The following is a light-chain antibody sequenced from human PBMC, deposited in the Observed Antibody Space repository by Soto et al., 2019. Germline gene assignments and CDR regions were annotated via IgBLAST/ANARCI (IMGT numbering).Light chain of an antibody. CDR3: QQSYSTPPDT. Sequence: DIQMTQSPSSLSASVGDRVTMTCRASQNINTNLNWYQQKPGKAPRLLIYAASTLQIDVPSRFSGGGSGPEFTPTISGLQAEDSATYYCQQSYSTPPDTFGQGTKLEIK. V-gene: IGKV1-39*01. CDR2: AAS. CDR1: QNINTN. J-gene: IGKJ2*01.